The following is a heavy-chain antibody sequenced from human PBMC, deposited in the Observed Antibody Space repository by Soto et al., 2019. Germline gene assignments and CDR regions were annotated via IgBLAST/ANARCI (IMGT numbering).Heavy chain of an antibody. Sequence: QVQLVQSGGEVKKPGASVKVSCKASGYTFSSYGITWVRQAPGQGLEWMRWINIYNGHTNYAQNLRDRVTVTADTSTSTAYMELRSLRSDDTAIYYCARDINWNVDYWGQGILVTVSS. D-gene: IGHD1-20*01. V-gene: IGHV1-18*01. CDR3: ARDINWNVDY. CDR1: GYTFSSYG. CDR2: INIYNGHT. J-gene: IGHJ4*02.